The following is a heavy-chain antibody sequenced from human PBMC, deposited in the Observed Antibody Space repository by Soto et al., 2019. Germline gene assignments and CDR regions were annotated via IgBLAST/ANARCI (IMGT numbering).Heavy chain of an antibody. J-gene: IGHJ4*02. CDR2: IGGDGGTT. Sequence: EVQVLESGGGLVQPGGSLRLSCAASGFTFSNYAMNWVRQAPGKGLEWVSGIGGDGGTTCYADSVKGRFTISRDNSKNTLYLQMNSLRADDTAVYYCARSRYSGSHIDYWGQGTLVAVSS. D-gene: IGHD1-26*01. CDR1: GFTFSNYA. V-gene: IGHV3-23*01. CDR3: ARSRYSGSHIDY.